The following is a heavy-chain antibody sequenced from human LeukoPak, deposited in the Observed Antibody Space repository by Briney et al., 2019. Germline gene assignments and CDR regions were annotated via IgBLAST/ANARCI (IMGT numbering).Heavy chain of an antibody. V-gene: IGHV1-2*02. J-gene: IGHJ4*02. Sequence: ASVKVSCKASGYTFTGYYMHWVRQAPGQGLEWMGWINPNSGGTNYAQKFQGRVTMTRDTSISTAYMELSSLRSEGTAVYYCAIDSKAVAGLGYFDYWGQGTLVTVSS. D-gene: IGHD6-19*01. CDR3: AIDSKAVAGLGYFDY. CDR2: INPNSGGT. CDR1: GYTFTGYY.